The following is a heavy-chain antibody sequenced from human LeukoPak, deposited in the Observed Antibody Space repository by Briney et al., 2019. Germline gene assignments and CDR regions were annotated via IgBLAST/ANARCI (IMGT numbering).Heavy chain of an antibody. Sequence: GASVKVSCKASGGTFSSYAISWVRQAPGQGLEWMGGIIPIFGTANYAQKFQGRVTITTDESTSTAYMELSSLRSEDTALYYCAKATTSRIPTGFDYWGQGTLVTVYS. CDR1: GGTFSSYA. CDR2: IIPIFGTA. CDR3: AKATTSRIPTGFDY. J-gene: IGHJ4*02. V-gene: IGHV1-69*05. D-gene: IGHD1-14*01.